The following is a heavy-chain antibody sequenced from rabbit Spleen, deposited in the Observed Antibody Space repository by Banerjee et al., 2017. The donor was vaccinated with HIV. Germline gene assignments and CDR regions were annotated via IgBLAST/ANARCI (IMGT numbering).Heavy chain of an antibody. D-gene: IGHD1-1*01. J-gene: IGHJ6*01. V-gene: IGHV1S40*01. CDR3: ARDTSSSFSSYGMDL. CDR2: INTATAKS. Sequence: QSLEESGGGLVQPEGSLTLTCTASGFSFSDRDVMCWVRQAPGKGLEWIACINTATAKSVYASWAKGRFTISKASSTTVTLQMTRLTAADTATYFCARDTSSSFSSYGMDLWGPGPWSPS. CDR1: GFSFSDRDV.